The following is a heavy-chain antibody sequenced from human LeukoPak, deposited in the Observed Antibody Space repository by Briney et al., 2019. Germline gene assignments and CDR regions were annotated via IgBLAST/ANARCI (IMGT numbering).Heavy chain of an antibody. V-gene: IGHV3-30-3*01. CDR1: GVTFSSYA. CDR2: ISYDGSNK. CDR3: AIDSPHRRLHP. Sequence: GGSLRLSCAAAGVTFSSYAMQWGRQAPGKGLEGVAVISYDGSNKYYADSVKGRFTISRDNSKKTLYLQMNSLRAEATAVYYCAIDSPHRRLHPWGPGPLVTVSS. D-gene: IGHD2-15*01. J-gene: IGHJ5*02.